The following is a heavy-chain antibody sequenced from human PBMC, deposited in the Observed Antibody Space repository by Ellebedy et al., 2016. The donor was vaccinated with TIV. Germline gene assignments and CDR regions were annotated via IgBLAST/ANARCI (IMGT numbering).Heavy chain of an antibody. D-gene: IGHD2-2*01. Sequence: SETLSLXXAVYGWSSSDDYWSWIRQPPGKGLEWIGEINDSGITNYNPSLKSRVSISVDTSKNQFSLRLNSVSAADTAVYYCARESTGIVAVPGAKYYYQYMDVWGTGTTVIVSS. V-gene: IGHV4-34*01. CDR1: GWSSSDDY. CDR2: INDSGIT. J-gene: IGHJ6*03. CDR3: ARESTGIVAVPGAKYYYQYMDV.